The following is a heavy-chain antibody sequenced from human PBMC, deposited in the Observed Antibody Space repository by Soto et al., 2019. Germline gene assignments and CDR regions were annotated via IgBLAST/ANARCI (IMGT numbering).Heavy chain of an antibody. D-gene: IGHD3-22*01. CDR1: GFTFSSYG. Sequence: GGSLRLSCAASGFTFSSYGMHWVRQAPGKGLEWVAVISYDGSNKYYADSVKGRFTISRDNSKNTLYLQMNSLRAEDTAVYYCAKDYYDSSGYYYFDYWGQGT. J-gene: IGHJ4*02. V-gene: IGHV3-30*18. CDR2: ISYDGSNK. CDR3: AKDYYDSSGYYYFDY.